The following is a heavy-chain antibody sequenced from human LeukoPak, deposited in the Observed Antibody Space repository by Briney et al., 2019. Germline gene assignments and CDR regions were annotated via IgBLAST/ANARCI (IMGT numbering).Heavy chain of an antibody. D-gene: IGHD5-24*01. CDR1: GGTFSSYA. CDR2: IIPIFGTA. J-gene: IGHJ4*02. Sequence: GASVKVSCKASGGTFSSYAISWVRQAPGQGLEWMGGIIPIFGTANYAQKFQGRVTITADESTSTAYMELSSLRSEDTAVYYCARALEMATNSFDYWGQGTLVTVSS. CDR3: ARALEMATNSFDY. V-gene: IGHV1-69*13.